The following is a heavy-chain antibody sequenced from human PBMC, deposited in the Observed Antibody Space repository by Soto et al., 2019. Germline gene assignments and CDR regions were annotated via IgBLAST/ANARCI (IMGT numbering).Heavy chain of an antibody. CDR2: INAGNGNT. V-gene: IGHV1-3*05. CDR1: GYTFTSYA. J-gene: IGHJ4*02. CDR3: GGAVAVPADCDY. D-gene: IGHD6-19*01. Sequence: QVQLVQSGAEEKKPGASVKVSCKASGYTFTSYAMRWVRQAPGQRLEWMGWINAGNGNTNYAQKFQGRVTITRDTAASTAYMERSSLRAEGTTVYYGGGAVAVPADCDYWGQGTLGTVSS.